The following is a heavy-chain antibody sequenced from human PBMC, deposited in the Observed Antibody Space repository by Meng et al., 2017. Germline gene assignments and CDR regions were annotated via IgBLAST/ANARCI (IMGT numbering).Heavy chain of an antibody. CDR3: ASGWSMFQT. Sequence: QLQQTSPGLMKPSQTLSLTCAISGDTVSSDSAAWNWLRQSPSRGLEWLGRTYYRSKWYNDFAVSVKSRIIINPDTSKNHFSLQLNSVTPEDTAVYYCASGWSMFQTWGQGTLVTVSS. CDR2: TYYRSKWYN. V-gene: IGHV6-1*01. D-gene: IGHD3-10*02. CDR1: GDTVSSDSAA. J-gene: IGHJ4*02.